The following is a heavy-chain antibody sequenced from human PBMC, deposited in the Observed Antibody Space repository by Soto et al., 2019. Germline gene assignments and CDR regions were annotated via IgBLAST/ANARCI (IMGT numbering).Heavy chain of an antibody. J-gene: IGHJ4*02. CDR2: IYYSGTT. D-gene: IGHD6-13*01. V-gene: IGHV4-39*01. CDR1: GGSISSGSFY. Sequence: SETLSLTCTVSGGSISSGSFYWGWIRQPPGKGLEWIGSIYYSGTTYYDPSLKSRVTISVDTSKNQFSLKLSSVTAADTTVYYCARAVIAATGAVDSWGQGTLVTVSS. CDR3: ARAVIAATGAVDS.